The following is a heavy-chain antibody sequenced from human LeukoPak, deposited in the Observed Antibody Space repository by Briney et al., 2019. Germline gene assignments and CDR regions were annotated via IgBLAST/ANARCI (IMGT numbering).Heavy chain of an antibody. Sequence: PGGSLRLSCAASGFTFSSYAMHWVRQAPGKGLEWVAVISYDGSNKYYADSVKGRFTISRDNSKNTLYLQMNSLRAEDTAVYYCARDGSVTHRIGLDYWGQGTLVTVSS. CDR2: ISYDGSNK. V-gene: IGHV3-30*04. D-gene: IGHD3-10*01. J-gene: IGHJ4*02. CDR1: GFTFSSYA. CDR3: ARDGSVTHRIGLDY.